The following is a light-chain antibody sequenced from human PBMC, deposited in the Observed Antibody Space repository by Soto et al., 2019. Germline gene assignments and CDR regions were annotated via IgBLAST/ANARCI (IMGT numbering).Light chain of an antibody. Sequence: DIQMTQSPSTLPASVGDRVTITCRASQSISNWLAWYQQKPGTAPKLLISHASSLQAGDPSRFSGGGSGTYFTFTISSLQPEDIATYYCQQYYNLPITFGQGTRLEIK. J-gene: IGKJ5*01. V-gene: IGKV1-33*01. CDR3: QQYYNLPIT. CDR1: QSISNW. CDR2: HAS.